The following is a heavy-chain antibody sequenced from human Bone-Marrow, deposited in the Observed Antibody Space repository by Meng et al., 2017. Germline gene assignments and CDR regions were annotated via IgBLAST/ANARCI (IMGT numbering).Heavy chain of an antibody. CDR2: ISSSSSYI. CDR3: ARVNTMIVVAFDY. J-gene: IGHJ4*02. Sequence: GESLKISCAASGFTFSSYSMNWVRQAPGKGLEWVSSISSSSSYIYYADSVKGRFTISRDNAKNSLYLQMNSLRAEDTAVYYCARVNTMIVVAFDYWGQGTPVTVSS. CDR1: GFTFSSYS. V-gene: IGHV3-21*01. D-gene: IGHD3-22*01.